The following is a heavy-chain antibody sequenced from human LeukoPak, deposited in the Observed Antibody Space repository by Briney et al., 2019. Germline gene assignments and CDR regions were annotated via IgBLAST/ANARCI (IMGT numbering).Heavy chain of an antibody. V-gene: IGHV1-8*03. CDR3: ARDREGITMIVLDY. CDR1: GYTFTTYD. Sequence: ASVKVSCKASGYTFTTYDINWVRQATGQGLQWMGWINPNSGNTGYAQKFQGRIIITRNTSISTVYMELSSLRSEDTAVYYCARDREGITMIVLDYWGQGTLVTVSS. D-gene: IGHD3-22*01. J-gene: IGHJ4*02. CDR2: INPNSGNT.